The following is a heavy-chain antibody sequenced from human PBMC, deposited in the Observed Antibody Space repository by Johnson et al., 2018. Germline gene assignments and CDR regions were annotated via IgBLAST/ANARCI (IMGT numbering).Heavy chain of an antibody. D-gene: IGHD6-13*01. V-gene: IGHV4-59*01. CDR2: IYYSGSP. J-gene: IGHJ6*02. CDR1: GGSISSYY. Sequence: QVQLQESGPGLVKXSETLSLXCTVSGGSISSYYWSWIRQPPGKGLEWVGYIYYSGSPNYNLSLKSRVTISVDTSKNQFPLKLSSVTAADTAVYYCARDLEQLYYYYGMDVWGQGTTVTVSS. CDR3: ARDLEQLYYYYGMDV.